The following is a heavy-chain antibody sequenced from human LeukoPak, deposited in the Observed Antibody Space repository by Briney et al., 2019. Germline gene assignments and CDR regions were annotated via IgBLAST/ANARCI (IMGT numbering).Heavy chain of an antibody. Sequence: SETLSLTCTVSDGSISSYYWSWIRQPPGKGLEWIGYISYSGSPNYKASLMSRITMSVDMSKNHISLRLTSVTAADTAVYYCVGHQGSSTYDYWGQGILVTVSS. CDR1: DGSISSYY. D-gene: IGHD2/OR15-2a*01. V-gene: IGHV4-59*08. CDR3: VGHQGSSTYDY. J-gene: IGHJ4*02. CDR2: ISYSGSP.